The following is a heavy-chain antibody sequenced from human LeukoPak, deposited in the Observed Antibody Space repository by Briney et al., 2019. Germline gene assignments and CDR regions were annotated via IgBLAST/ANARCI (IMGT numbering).Heavy chain of an antibody. V-gene: IGHV3-7*01. Sequence: GGSLRLSCAASGFTFSSYWMSWVRQAPGKGLEWVANIKQDGSEKYYVDSVKGRFTISRDNAKNSLYLQMNSLRAEDTAVYYCARWANWRERYFDSWGQGTLVTVSS. J-gene: IGHJ4*02. D-gene: IGHD1-20*01. CDR2: IKQDGSEK. CDR1: GFTFSSYW. CDR3: ARWANWRERYFDS.